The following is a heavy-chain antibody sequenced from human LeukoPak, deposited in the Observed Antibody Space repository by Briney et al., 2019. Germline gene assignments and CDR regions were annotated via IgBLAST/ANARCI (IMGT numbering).Heavy chain of an antibody. Sequence: GASVKVSCKASGHTFTSYYMYWVRQAPGQGLEWMGIINPGGGNTSYAQKFQGRVTMTSDMSTSTVYLGLSSLRSEDTAVYYCARRGVVPAGIPFDYWGQGTLVTVSS. V-gene: IGHV1-46*01. CDR3: ARRGVVPAGIPFDY. CDR1: GHTFTSYY. D-gene: IGHD2-2*01. J-gene: IGHJ4*02. CDR2: INPGGGNT.